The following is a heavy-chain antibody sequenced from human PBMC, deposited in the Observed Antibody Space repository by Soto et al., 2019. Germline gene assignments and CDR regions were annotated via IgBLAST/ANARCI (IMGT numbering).Heavy chain of an antibody. Sequence: SETLSLTCTVSGGSVSSSSYYWGWARQPPGKGLEWIGSVYYSGSTYYNPSLESRVTISVDKSKNQFSLKLMSLSAADTAVYYCGRLEGLATISYYFDYWGQGALVTVSS. J-gene: IGHJ4*02. CDR3: GRLEGLATISYYFDY. CDR1: GGSVSSSSYY. D-gene: IGHD3-9*01. CDR2: VYYSGST. V-gene: IGHV4-39*01.